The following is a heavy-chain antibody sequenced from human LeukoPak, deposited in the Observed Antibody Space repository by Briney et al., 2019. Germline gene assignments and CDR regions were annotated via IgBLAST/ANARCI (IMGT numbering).Heavy chain of an antibody. Sequence: SETLSLTCTVSGGSISSSSYYWVWIRQPPGKGLEWIGSIYYSGSTYYNPSLKSRVTISVDTSKNQFSLKLSSVTAADTAVYYCARVVTYYYDSSGYDVWGQGTTVTVSS. V-gene: IGHV4-39*01. CDR3: ARVVTYYYDSSGYDV. CDR2: IYYSGST. CDR1: GGSISSSSYY. J-gene: IGHJ6*02. D-gene: IGHD3-22*01.